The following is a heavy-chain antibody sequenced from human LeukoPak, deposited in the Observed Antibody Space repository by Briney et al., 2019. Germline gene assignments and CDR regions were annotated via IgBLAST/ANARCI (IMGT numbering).Heavy chain of an antibody. Sequence: SETLSLTCTVSGGSISSSSYYWGWIRQPPGKGLEWIGSIYYSGSTYYNPSLKSRVTISVDTSKNQFSLKLSSVTAADTAVYYCARDAGYRRNWFDPWGQGTLVTVSS. V-gene: IGHV4-39*07. CDR1: GGSISSSSYY. J-gene: IGHJ5*02. D-gene: IGHD5-18*01. CDR2: IYYSGST. CDR3: ARDAGYRRNWFDP.